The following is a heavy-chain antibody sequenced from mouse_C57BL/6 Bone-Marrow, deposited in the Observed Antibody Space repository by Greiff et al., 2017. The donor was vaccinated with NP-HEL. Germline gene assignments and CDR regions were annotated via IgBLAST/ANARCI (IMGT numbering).Heavy chain of an antibody. D-gene: IGHD1-1*01. J-gene: IGHJ1*03. V-gene: IGHV1-63*01. CDR1: GYTFTNYW. Sequence: QVQLKESGAELVRPGTSVKMSCKASGYTFTNYWIGWAKQRPGHGLEWIGDIYPGGGYTNYNEKFKGKATLTADKSSSTAYMQFSSLTSEDSAIYYCARKFGNYYGSSDWYFDVWGTGTTVTVSS. CDR2: IYPGGGYT. CDR3: ARKFGNYYGSSDWYFDV.